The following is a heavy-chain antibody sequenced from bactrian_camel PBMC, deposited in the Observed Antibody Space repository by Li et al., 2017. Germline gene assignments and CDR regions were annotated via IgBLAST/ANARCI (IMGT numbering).Heavy chain of an antibody. J-gene: IGHJ4*01. Sequence: VQLVESGGGLVEPGGSLRLSCAASGFTVTTYAMTWVRRAPGKGLEWVCSIYSDGRNAYYADSVKVRFTISKDNAKNTVYLCMNTLKSVDTAMYYCARTSLWRTERGQGTQVTVS. V-gene: IGHV3S2*01. CDR1: GFTVTTYA. CDR2: IYSDGRNA. D-gene: IGHD4*01. CDR3: ARTSLWRTE.